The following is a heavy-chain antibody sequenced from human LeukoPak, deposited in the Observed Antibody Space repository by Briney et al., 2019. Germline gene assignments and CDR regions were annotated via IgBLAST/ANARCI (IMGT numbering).Heavy chain of an antibody. J-gene: IGHJ4*02. CDR2: INPSGGST. V-gene: IGHV1-46*01. CDR3: AVMVRGVISIFDY. Sequence: GASVKVSCKASGYTFTSYYMHWVRQAPGQGLEWMGIINPSGGSTSSAQKFQGRVTMTRDMSTSTVYMELSSLRSEDTAVYYCAVMVRGVISIFDYWGQGTLVTVSS. CDR1: GYTFTSYY. D-gene: IGHD3-10*01.